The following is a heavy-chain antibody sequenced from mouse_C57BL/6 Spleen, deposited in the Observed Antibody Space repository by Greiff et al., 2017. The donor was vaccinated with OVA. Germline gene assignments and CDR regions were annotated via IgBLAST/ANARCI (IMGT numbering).Heavy chain of an antibody. V-gene: IGHV1-72*01. CDR1: GYTFTSYW. J-gene: IGHJ3*01. Sequence: QVQLKQPGAELVKPGASVKLSCKASGYTFTSYWMHWVKQRPGRGLEWIGRIDPNSGGTKYNEKFKSKATLTVDKPSSTAYMQLSSLTSEDSAVYYCASPIYDGSLNSFAYWGQGTLVTVSA. D-gene: IGHD2-3*01. CDR2: IDPNSGGT. CDR3: ASPIYDGSLNSFAY.